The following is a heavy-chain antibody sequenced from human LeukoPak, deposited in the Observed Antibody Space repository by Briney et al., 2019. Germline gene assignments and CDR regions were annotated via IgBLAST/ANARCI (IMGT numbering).Heavy chain of an antibody. V-gene: IGHV3-11*01. J-gene: IGHJ6*02. CDR2: ISSSGSTI. D-gene: IGHD6-13*01. CDR3: ARGGYSSSWKPYYYYGMDV. CDR1: GFTFSDYY. Sequence: GGSLRLSCAASGFTFSDYYMSWIRQAPGKGLEWVSYISSSGSTIYYADSVKGRFTISRDNAKNSLYLQMNSLRAEDTAVYYCARGGYSSSWKPYYYYGMDVWGQGTTVTVSS.